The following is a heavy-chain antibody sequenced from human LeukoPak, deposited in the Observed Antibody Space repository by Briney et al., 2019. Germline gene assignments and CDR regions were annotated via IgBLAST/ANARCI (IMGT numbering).Heavy chain of an antibody. CDR2: IYHSGST. CDR3: ARRITLDGMDV. V-gene: IGHV4-30-2*01. CDR1: GGSISSGGYS. Sequence: KASETLSLTRAVSGGSISSGGYSWSWIRQPPGKGLEWIGYIYHSGSTYYNPSLKSRVTISVDRSKNQFSLKLSSVTAADTAVYYCARRITLDGMDVWGQGTTVTVSS. J-gene: IGHJ6*02. D-gene: IGHD1-14*01.